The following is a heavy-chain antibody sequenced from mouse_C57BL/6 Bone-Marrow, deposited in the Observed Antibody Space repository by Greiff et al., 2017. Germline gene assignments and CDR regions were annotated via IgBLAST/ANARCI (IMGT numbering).Heavy chain of an antibody. CDR2: IYPGSGST. J-gene: IGHJ4*01. CDR3: ARGPTIVPYYAMDY. CDR1: GYTFTSYW. V-gene: IGHV1-55*01. Sequence: QVQLQQPGAELVKPGASVKMSCKASGYTFTSYWITWVKQRPGQGLEWIRDIYPGSGSTNYNEKFKSKATLTVDTSSSTAYMQLSSLTSEDSAVYYCARGPTIVPYYAMDYWGQGTSVTVSS. D-gene: IGHD2-12*01.